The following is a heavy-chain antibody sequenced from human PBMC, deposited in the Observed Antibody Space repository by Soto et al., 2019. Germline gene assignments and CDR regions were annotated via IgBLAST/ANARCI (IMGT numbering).Heavy chain of an antibody. CDR3: AKGSSPYYYYYYMDV. D-gene: IGHD6-6*01. J-gene: IGHJ6*03. CDR1: GFTFSSYA. V-gene: IGHV3-23*01. CDR2: ISGSGGST. Sequence: GGSLRLSCAASGFTFSSYAMSWVRQAPGKGLEWVSAISGSGGSTYYADSVKGRFTISRDNSKNTQYLQMNSLRAEDTAVYYCAKGSSPYYYYYYMDVWGKGTTVTVSS.